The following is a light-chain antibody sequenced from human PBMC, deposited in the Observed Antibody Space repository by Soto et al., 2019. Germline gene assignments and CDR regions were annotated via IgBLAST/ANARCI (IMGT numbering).Light chain of an antibody. CDR3: QSYDNSLRV. Sequence: QPVLTQPPSVSGAPGQRVTISCTGNSSNSGAGHDVHWYQQLPGTAPKLLIYGNTNRPSGVPDRFSGSQSGTSASLAITGLQAEDEADYYCQSYDNSLRVFGGGTKLTVL. CDR2: GNT. V-gene: IGLV1-40*01. CDR1: SSNSGAGHD. J-gene: IGLJ2*01.